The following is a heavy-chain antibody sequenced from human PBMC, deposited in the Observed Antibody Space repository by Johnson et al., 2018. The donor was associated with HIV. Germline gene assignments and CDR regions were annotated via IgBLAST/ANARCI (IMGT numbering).Heavy chain of an antibody. CDR3: ARGWQQRAFDI. D-gene: IGHD6-13*01. CDR1: GFTVSSNY. V-gene: IGHV3-53*01. CDR2: IYSGGST. Sequence: VQLVESGGGLIQPGGSLRLSCAASGFTVSSNYMSWVRQAPGKGLEWVSVIYSGGSTYSADSVKGRFTISRDNSKNTLYLQMTSLRAEDTAVYYCARGWQQRAFDIWGQGTMVTVSS. J-gene: IGHJ3*02.